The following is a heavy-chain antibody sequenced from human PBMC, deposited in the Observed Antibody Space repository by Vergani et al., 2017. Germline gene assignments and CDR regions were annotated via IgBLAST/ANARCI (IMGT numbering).Heavy chain of an antibody. CDR2: IYYSGST. CDR3: ARARYPYNWFDP. J-gene: IGHJ5*02. D-gene: IGHD2-2*01. V-gene: IGHV4-59*01. CDR1: GGSISSYY. Sequence: QVQLQESGPGLVKPSETLSLTCTVSGGSISSYYWSWIRQPPGKRLEWIGYIYYSGSTNYNPSLKSRVTISVDTSKNQFSLKLSSVTAADTAVYYCARARYPYNWFDPWGQGTLVTVSS.